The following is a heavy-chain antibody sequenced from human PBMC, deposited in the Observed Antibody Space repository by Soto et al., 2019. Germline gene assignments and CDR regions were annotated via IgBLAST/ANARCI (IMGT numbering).Heavy chain of an antibody. D-gene: IGHD6-19*01. V-gene: IGHV3-49*04. Sequence: GGSMRLACPGSGFTPGDYGMTWVRPAHGKGLEWVGFMMSKTYGGTTEYAAAVKGRRTIARDDAKSIAYLQMNRLTSEDTGVYNCARSPCYSNVWGRGPYDYHGMDVWGQGTTVTVSS. CDR1: GFTPGDYG. CDR2: MMSKTYGGTT. CDR3: ARSPCYSNVWGRGPYDYHGMDV. J-gene: IGHJ6*02.